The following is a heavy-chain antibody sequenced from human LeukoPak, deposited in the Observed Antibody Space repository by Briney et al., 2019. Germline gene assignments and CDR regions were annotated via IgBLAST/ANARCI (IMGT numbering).Heavy chain of an antibody. CDR2: ISSSSSYI. V-gene: IGHV3-21*01. Sequence: GGSLRLSCAASGFTFSSYSMNWVRQAPGKGLEWVSSISSSSSYIYYAGSVKGRFTISRDNAKNSLYLQMNSLRAEDTAVYYCVSPACSSTSCYSGLDVWGKGTTVTVSS. J-gene: IGHJ6*04. D-gene: IGHD2-2*01. CDR1: GFTFSSYS. CDR3: VSPACSSTSCYSGLDV.